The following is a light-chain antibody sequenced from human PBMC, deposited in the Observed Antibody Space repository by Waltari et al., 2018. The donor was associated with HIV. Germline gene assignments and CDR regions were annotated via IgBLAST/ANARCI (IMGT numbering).Light chain of an antibody. J-gene: IGLJ3*02. V-gene: IGLV2-14*01. CDR1: GSDFGVSNF. CDR2: EVF. Sequence: QPALTQPASVSASPGQSITLSCRGSGSDFGVSNFVSWYHQHPGGVPKVIIYEVFSRPSGVSNRFSGSKSGNTASLTISGLQTEDEADYYCTSFTRNDTLMFGGGTRVTVL. CDR3: TSFTRNDTLM.